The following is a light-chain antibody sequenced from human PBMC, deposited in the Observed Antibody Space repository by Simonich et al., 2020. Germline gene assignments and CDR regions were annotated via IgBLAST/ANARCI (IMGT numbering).Light chain of an antibody. V-gene: IGKV1-33*01. J-gene: IGKJ1*01. CDR2: DAS. Sequence: DIQMTQSPSSLSASVGDRVTITCRASQSISNYLNWYQQKPGKAPKLLIYDASNLETGVPSRCSGSGSGTDFTFTISSLQPEDIATYYCQQYDNLPWTFGQGTKVEIK. CDR3: QQYDNLPWT. CDR1: QSISNY.